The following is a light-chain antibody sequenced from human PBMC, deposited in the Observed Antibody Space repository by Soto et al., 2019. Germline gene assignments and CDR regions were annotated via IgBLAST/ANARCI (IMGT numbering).Light chain of an antibody. CDR1: SGHSSYA. CDR3: QTWGTSIRV. V-gene: IGLV4-69*01. Sequence: QPVLTQPPSASASLGASVKLTCTLSSGHSSYAIAWHQQQPEKGPRYLMKLNSDGSHSKGDGIPDRFSGSSSGAERYLTISSLQSEDEADYYCQTWGTSIRVFGGGTKLTVL. J-gene: IGLJ3*02. CDR2: LNSDGSH.